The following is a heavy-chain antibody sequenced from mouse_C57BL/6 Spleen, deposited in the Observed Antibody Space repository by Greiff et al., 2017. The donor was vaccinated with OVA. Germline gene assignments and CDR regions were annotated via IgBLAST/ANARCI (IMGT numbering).Heavy chain of an antibody. J-gene: IGHJ2*01. D-gene: IGHD3-2*02. CDR1: GFSLTSYA. V-gene: IGHV2-9-1*01. Sequence: VKLEESGPGLVAPSQSLSITCTVSGFSLTSYAISWVRQPPGKGLEWLGVIWTGGGTNYNSALKSRLSISKDNSKSQVFLKMNSLQTDDTARYYCARGGPHSSGYGFDYWGQGTTLTVSS. CDR3: ARGGPHSSGYGFDY. CDR2: IWTGGGT.